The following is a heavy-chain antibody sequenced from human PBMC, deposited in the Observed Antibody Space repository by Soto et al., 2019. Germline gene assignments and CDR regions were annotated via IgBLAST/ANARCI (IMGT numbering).Heavy chain of an antibody. V-gene: IGHV3-74*01. Sequence: GGSLRLSCAASGFTFSSYWMHWVRQAPGKGLVWVSRINSDGSSTSYADSVKGRFTISRDNAKNTLYLQMNSLRAEDTAVYYCASPYYYDSSGYLGNVWGQGTTVTVS. CDR1: GFTFSSYW. CDR3: ASPYYYDSSGYLGNV. CDR2: INSDGSST. D-gene: IGHD3-22*01. J-gene: IGHJ6*02.